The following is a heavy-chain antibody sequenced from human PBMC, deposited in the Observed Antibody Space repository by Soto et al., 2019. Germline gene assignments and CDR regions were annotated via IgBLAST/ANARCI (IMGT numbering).Heavy chain of an antibody. CDR3: ATDRRVKDMTTMSYYYGMDV. CDR2: IKSMADRGTT. CDR1: GFTFSHAW. J-gene: IGHJ6*02. Sequence: GGSLRLSCAASGFTFSHAWMNWVRQAPGKGLEWVGRIKSMADRGTTDYAAPVKGRFTISRDDSETTLFLQMSSLKAEDTAVYYCATDRRVKDMTTMSYYYGMDVWGQGTTVTVSS. V-gene: IGHV3-15*07.